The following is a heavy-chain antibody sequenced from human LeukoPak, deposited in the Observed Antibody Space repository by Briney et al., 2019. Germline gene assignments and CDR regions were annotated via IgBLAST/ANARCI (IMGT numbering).Heavy chain of an antibody. CDR3: ARWTREYYDSSGYYY. D-gene: IGHD3-22*01. CDR1: GFTVSSYS. CDR2: IKEDGSEK. V-gene: IGHV3-7*01. J-gene: IGHJ4*02. Sequence: GGSLRLSWAASGFTVSSYSMNWVRQARGKGREWVANIKEDGSEKYYVDSVTGRFTISRDNAKNSLYLQMNRLRAEDTAVYYCARWTREYYDSSGYYYWGQGTLVTVSS.